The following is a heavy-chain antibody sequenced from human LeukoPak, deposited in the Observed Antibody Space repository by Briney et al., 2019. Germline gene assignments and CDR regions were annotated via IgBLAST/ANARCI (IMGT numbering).Heavy chain of an antibody. CDR1: GFTFSSYA. CDR3: ARDHRSLGIAAPFDP. CDR2: ISYDGSNK. Sequence: PGRSLRLSCAASGFTFSSYAMHWVRQAPGKGLEWVAVISYDGSNKYYADSVKGRFTISRDNSKNTLYLQMNSLRAEDMAVYYCARDHRSLGIAAPFDPWGQGTLVTVSS. J-gene: IGHJ5*02. D-gene: IGHD6-13*01. V-gene: IGHV3-30*01.